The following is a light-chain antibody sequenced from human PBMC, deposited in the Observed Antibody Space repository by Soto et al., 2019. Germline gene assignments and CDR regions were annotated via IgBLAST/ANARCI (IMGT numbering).Light chain of an antibody. Sequence: DIQMTQSPSTLSASVGDRVTITCRASQSISSWLAWYQQKPGKAPKLLIYKASSLESGVPSRFSASGPGTEFTLTISRLQPDDFANYYCQQYHSYPPTFGGGTKVQIK. V-gene: IGKV1-5*03. CDR3: QQYHSYPPT. CDR1: QSISSW. J-gene: IGKJ4*01. CDR2: KAS.